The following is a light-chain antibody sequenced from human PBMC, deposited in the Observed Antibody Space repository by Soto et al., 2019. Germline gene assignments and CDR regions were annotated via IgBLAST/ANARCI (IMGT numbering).Light chain of an antibody. Sequence: EIVLTQFPGTLSLSPVERATLSCRASQSVSSAYLAWYQQKPGQAPRLLIYNVSRRATGIPDRFSGSGSGTDFTLTVSRLEPEDFAVYYCQQYGSSSWTFGQGTKVDIK. CDR1: QSVSSAY. CDR2: NVS. J-gene: IGKJ1*01. CDR3: QQYGSSSWT. V-gene: IGKV3-20*01.